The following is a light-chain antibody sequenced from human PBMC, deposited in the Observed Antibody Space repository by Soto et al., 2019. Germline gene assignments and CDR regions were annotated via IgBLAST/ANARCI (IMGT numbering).Light chain of an antibody. Sequence: EIVLTQSPATLSLSPGERATLSCRASQSVSSYLAWYQQKPGQAPRLLIYDASNRATGIPARFSGSGSGTDFTLTISSLEPEVFAVYYCQQRRNWPHLTFGPGTKVDIK. CDR2: DAS. CDR1: QSVSSY. V-gene: IGKV3-11*01. CDR3: QQRRNWPHLT. J-gene: IGKJ3*01.